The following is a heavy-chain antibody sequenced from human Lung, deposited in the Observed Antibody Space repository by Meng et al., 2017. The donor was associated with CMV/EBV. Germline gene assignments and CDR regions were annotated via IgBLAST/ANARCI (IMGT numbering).Heavy chain of an antibody. D-gene: IGHD4-11*01. CDR2: ISTSGDDT. CDR3: ANLERTTRDY. J-gene: IGHJ4*02. Sequence: GGSXRLSCAASGFTFSSHALSWVRQAPGKGLEWVSSISTSGDDTNHADSVKGRYAISRDNSKKTLYLQMNSLRAEDPAVYDCANLERTTRDYWGQGTLVTVSS. V-gene: IGHV3-23*01. CDR1: GFTFSSHA.